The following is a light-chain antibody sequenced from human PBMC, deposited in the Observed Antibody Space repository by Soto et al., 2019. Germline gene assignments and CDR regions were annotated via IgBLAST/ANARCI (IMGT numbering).Light chain of an antibody. CDR1: SSNFGAGFD. CDR2: GNT. Sequence: QSVLTQPPSVSGAPGQRVIISCTGSSSNFGAGFDVHWYQQVPGTAPKLLIYGNTKRPSGVPDRFSGSKSGTSASLAITGLQAEDEADYYCQSYDSSLSTSAVFGGGTKLTVL. CDR3: QSYDSSLSTSAV. J-gene: IGLJ2*01. V-gene: IGLV1-40*01.